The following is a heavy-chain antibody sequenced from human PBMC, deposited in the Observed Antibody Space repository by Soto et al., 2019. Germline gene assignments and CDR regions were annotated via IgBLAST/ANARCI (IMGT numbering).Heavy chain of an antibody. CDR2: ISYDGNIK. V-gene: IGHV3-30*18. CDR1: GFTFSTYG. J-gene: IGHJ6*02. D-gene: IGHD2-15*01. CDR3: AKDRDVVVVGATYGMDV. Sequence: QVQLVESGGGVVQPGRSLRLSCAASGFTFSTYGMHWVRQAPGKGLELVAVISYDGNIKYYADSVKGRFTISRDNSKNTQYMQMNSMRGEVTAVYYSAKDRDVVVVGATYGMDVWGQGNTVTVSS.